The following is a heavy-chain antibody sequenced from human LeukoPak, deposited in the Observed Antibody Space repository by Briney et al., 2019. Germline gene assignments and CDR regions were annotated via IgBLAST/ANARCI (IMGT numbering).Heavy chain of an antibody. CDR3: ARVDFPKWELLGPNDY. D-gene: IGHD1-26*01. V-gene: IGHV3-21*01. CDR2: ISTSSSYI. CDR1: GFTFSSYS. Sequence: PGGSLRLSCAASGFTFSSYSMNWVHQAPGKGLEWVSSISTSSSYIYYADSVKGRFTISRDNAKNSLYLQMNSLRAEDTAVYYCARVDFPKWELLGPNDYWGQGTLVTVSS. J-gene: IGHJ4*02.